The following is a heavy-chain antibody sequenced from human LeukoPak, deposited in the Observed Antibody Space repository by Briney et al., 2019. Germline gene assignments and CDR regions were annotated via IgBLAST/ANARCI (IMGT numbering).Heavy chain of an antibody. CDR2: ISSNSRAI. CDR3: TRVRRYCSGGRCYKENGGDY. D-gene: IGHD2-15*01. V-gene: IGHV3-48*01. Sequence: GGSLRLSCAASGFTFSSYSMNWVRQAPGKGLEWVSYISSNSRAIYYADSVKGQFTISRDNARNSLYLQMNSLRAEDTALYYCTRVRRYCSGGRCYKENGGDYWGQGTLVTVSS. CDR1: GFTFSSYS. J-gene: IGHJ4*02.